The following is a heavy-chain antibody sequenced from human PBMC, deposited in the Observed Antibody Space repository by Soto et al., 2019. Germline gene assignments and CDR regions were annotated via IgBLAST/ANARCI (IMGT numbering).Heavy chain of an antibody. Sequence: QITLKESGPTLVKPTQTLTLTCTFSGFSLSTSGVGVGWIRQPPGKALEWLALIYWDDDKRYSPSLKSRLTITKDTSKNQVVLTMTNMDPEETATYYCAHPALVYCSSTSCRSAFDIWGQGTMVTVSS. CDR1: GFSLSTSGVG. D-gene: IGHD2-2*01. CDR2: IYWDDDK. J-gene: IGHJ3*02. V-gene: IGHV2-5*02. CDR3: AHPALVYCSSTSCRSAFDI.